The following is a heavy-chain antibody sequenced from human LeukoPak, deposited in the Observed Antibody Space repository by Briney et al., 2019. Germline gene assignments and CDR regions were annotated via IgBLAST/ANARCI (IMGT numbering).Heavy chain of an antibody. D-gene: IGHD3-10*01. V-gene: IGHV3-30*02. CDR2: IHYDGSIT. J-gene: IGHJ4*02. CDR1: GFTFSGYG. CDR3: AKDLFRGLGTRFVDS. Sequence: PGGSLRLSCAASGFTFSGYGMHWVRQAPGKGLEWVTFIHYDGSITYYADSVKGRFTISRDNSKNTLFLQMNRLRAEDTAVYHCAKDLFRGLGTRFVDSWGQGTLVTVSS.